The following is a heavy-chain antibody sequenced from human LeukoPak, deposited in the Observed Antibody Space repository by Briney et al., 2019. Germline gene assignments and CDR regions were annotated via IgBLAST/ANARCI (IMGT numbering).Heavy chain of an antibody. Sequence: SETLSLTCAVSGYSISSGYYWGWIRPPPGKGLEWIGSIYHSGSTHYNPSLKSRVTISVDTSKNQFSLKLSSVTAADTAVYYCARALGYCSSTSCYTPIDYWGQGTLVTVSS. CDR3: ARALGYCSSTSCYTPIDY. CDR2: IYHSGST. CDR1: GYSISSGYY. J-gene: IGHJ4*02. V-gene: IGHV4-38-2*01. D-gene: IGHD2-2*02.